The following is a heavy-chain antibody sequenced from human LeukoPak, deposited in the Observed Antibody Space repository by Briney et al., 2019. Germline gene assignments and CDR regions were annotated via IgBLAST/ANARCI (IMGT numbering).Heavy chain of an antibody. CDR2: IYYSGST. CDR1: GGSISSYY. Sequence: SETLSLTCAVSGGSISSYYWSWIRQPPGKGLEWIGDIYYSGSTNYNPSLKSRVTISVDTSKNQFSLKLSSVTAADTAVYYCARDRNGGNSGAYYYYYMDVWGKGTTVTVSS. J-gene: IGHJ6*03. V-gene: IGHV4-59*01. CDR3: ARDRNGGNSGAYYYYYMDV. D-gene: IGHD4-23*01.